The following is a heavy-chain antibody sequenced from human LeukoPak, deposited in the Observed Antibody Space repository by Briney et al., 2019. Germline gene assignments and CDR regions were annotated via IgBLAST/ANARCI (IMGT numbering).Heavy chain of an antibody. V-gene: IGHV3-30-3*01. CDR3: TREWRAAADY. CDR1: GFTFLDFA. CDR2: MSYDGNNN. J-gene: IGHJ4*02. Sequence: GRSLRLSCVTSGFTFLDFAVHWVRQAPGKGLEWVAVMSYDGNNNYYVDSVKGRFTLSRDSSKNTLYLQMNSLRPEDTAVYYCTREWRAAADYWGQGTLVTVSS. D-gene: IGHD6-13*01.